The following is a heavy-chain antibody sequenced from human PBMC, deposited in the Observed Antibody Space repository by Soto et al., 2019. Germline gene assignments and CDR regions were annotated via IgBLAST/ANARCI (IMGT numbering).Heavy chain of an antibody. CDR1: GFPFSTYW. J-gene: IGHJ3*02. CDR3: ARGVNAFYI. CDR2: INNDGSGT. D-gene: IGHD2-8*01. V-gene: IGHV3-74*01. Sequence: PGGSLRLSCAASGFPFSTYWMHWVRQAPGKGLVWVSRINNDGSGTTYADFVKGRFTISRDNAKNTLFLQMNSLRVEDTAVYYCARGVNAFYIWGQGTMVTVSS.